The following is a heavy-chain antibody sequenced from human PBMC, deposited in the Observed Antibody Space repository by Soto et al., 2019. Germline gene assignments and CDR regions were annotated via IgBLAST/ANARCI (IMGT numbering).Heavy chain of an antibody. CDR2: INHSGST. V-gene: IGHV4-34*01. CDR1: GGSFSGYY. D-gene: IGHD1-1*01. J-gene: IGHJ5*02. CDR3: ARDPYGTTEGYNWFDP. Sequence: TSETLSLTCAVYGGSFSGYYWSWIRQPPGKGLEWIGEINHSGSTNYNPSLESRVTISVDTSKNQFSLKLSSVTAADTAVYYCARDPYGTTEGYNWFDPWGQGTLVTVSS.